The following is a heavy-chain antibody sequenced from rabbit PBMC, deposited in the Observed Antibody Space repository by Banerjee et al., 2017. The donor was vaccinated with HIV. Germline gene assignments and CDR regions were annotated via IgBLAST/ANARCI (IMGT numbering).Heavy chain of an antibody. CDR1: GFSFSNKYV. V-gene: IGHV1S45*01. CDR2: IAADSSGST. J-gene: IGHJ4*01. Sequence: QEQLEESGGGLVQPEGSLTLTCTASGFSFSNKYVMCWVRQAPGKGLEWIACIAADSSGSTYYASWAKGRFTISKTSSTTVTLQMTSLTAADTATYFCARDLAGVIGWNFDLWGPGTLVTVS. D-gene: IGHD4-1*01. CDR3: ARDLAGVIGWNFDL.